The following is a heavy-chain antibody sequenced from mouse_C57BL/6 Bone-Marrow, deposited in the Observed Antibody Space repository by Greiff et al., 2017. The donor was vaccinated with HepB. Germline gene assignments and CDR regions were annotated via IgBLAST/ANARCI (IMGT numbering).Heavy chain of an antibody. J-gene: IGHJ1*03. V-gene: IGHV1-54*01. CDR3: ARGYFDV. CDR1: GYAFTNYL. CDR2: INPGSGGT. Sequence: QVQLQQSGAELVRPGTSVKVSCKASGYAFTNYLMEWVKQRPGQGLEWIGVINPGSGGTNYNEKFKGKATLTADKSSSTAYMQLSSLTSEDSAVYFCARGYFDVWGTGTTVTVSS.